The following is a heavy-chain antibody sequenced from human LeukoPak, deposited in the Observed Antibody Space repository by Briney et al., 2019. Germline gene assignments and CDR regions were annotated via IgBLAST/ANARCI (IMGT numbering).Heavy chain of an antibody. CDR2: IIPVLGIA. Sequence: SVKVSCKASGGTFSSYTINWVRQAPGQGLEWMGRIIPVLGIANYAQKFQGRVTMTRDTSISTAYMELSRLRSDDTAVYYCARQYCSGGSCYRQYNWFDPWGQGTLVTVSS. D-gene: IGHD2-15*01. CDR3: ARQYCSGGSCYRQYNWFDP. V-gene: IGHV1-69*02. J-gene: IGHJ5*02. CDR1: GGTFSSYT.